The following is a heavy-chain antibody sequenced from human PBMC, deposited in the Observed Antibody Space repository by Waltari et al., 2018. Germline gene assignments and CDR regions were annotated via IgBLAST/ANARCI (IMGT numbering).Heavy chain of an antibody. V-gene: IGHV3-11*01. CDR3: VRARGGGAVDFDL. CDR1: GFGLGGSS. CDR2: IRSGCTTI. D-gene: IGHD2-15*01. J-gene: IGHJ4*02. Sequence: QGQLVESGGGLVETGGSLHRSCTAFGFGLGGSSLAWSRQVPGNGLECVSYIRSGCTTIFYSDSVKGRFTISRDDANKSVFLQMSNLGGDDTALYYCVRARGGGAVDFDLWGQGTPVTVTS.